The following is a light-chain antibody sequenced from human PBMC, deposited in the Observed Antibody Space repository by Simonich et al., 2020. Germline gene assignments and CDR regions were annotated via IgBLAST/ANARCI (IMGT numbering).Light chain of an antibody. CDR3: SSYTSSSTWV. Sequence: QSALTQPASVSGSPGQSITISCTRTSRGVGDHNYVSWYQKHPGKAPKLMIYDVSKRPSWVSNRFSGSKSGNTASLTISGLQAEDEADYYCSSYTSSSTWVFGGGTKLTVL. V-gene: IGLV2-14*01. CDR1: SRGVGDHNY. CDR2: DVS. J-gene: IGLJ3*02.